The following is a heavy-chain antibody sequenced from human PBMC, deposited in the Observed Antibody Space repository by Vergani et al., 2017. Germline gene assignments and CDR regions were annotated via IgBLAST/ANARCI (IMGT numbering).Heavy chain of an antibody. CDR2: INPNSGGT. CDR1: GYTFTGYY. CDR3: ASDIVEVPAATRAGFDP. Sequence: QVQLVQSGAEVKKPGASVKVSCKASGYTFTGYYMHWVRQAPGQGLEWMGWINPNSGGTNYAQKFQGRVTMTRDTSISTAYMELSRLRSDDTAVYYCASDIVEVPAATRAGFDPWGQGTLVTVSS. D-gene: IGHD2-2*01. V-gene: IGHV1-2*02. J-gene: IGHJ5*02.